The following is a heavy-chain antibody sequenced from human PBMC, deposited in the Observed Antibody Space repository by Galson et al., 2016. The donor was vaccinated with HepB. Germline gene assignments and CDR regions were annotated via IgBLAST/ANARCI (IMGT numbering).Heavy chain of an antibody. CDR1: GFSLSTNGVG. J-gene: IGHJ4*02. D-gene: IGHD3-3*01. Sequence: PALVKPTQTLTLTCSFSGFSLSTNGVGVGWVRQPPGKALEWLALIYWDDDKRYSSSLNDRLTITKDTSRNQVILTLTNMDPVDTATYYCARRPNIYWSGYYFDSWGQGTLVTVSS. CDR3: ARRPNIYWSGYYFDS. CDR2: IYWDDDK. V-gene: IGHV2-5*02.